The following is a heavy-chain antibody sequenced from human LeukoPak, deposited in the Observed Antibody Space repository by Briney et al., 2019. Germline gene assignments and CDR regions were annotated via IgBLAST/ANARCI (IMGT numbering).Heavy chain of an antibody. CDR2: ISAYNGNT. Sequence: ASVKVSCKASGYTFTSDGISWVRQAPGQGLEWMGWISAYNGNTNYAQKLQGRVTMTTDTSTSTDYMELRSLRSDDTAVYYCARDPAPYSSSWYALHFDYWGQGTLVTVSS. J-gene: IGHJ4*02. CDR3: ARDPAPYSSSWYALHFDY. D-gene: IGHD6-13*01. CDR1: GYTFTSDG. V-gene: IGHV1-18*01.